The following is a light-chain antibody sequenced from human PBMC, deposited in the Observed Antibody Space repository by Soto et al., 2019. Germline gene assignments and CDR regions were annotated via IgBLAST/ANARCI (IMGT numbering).Light chain of an antibody. CDR2: AAS. CDR3: QQTYTAAYT. V-gene: IGKV1-39*01. J-gene: IGKJ2*01. Sequence: DIQMTQSPSSLSASVEDRVTITCRASQNIRSYLNWYQLKSGKAPKLLIYAASSFQSGVPSRFSGSGAGTDFTLVISGLQPEDFATYYCQQTYTAAYTFGQGTQLEIK. CDR1: QNIRSY.